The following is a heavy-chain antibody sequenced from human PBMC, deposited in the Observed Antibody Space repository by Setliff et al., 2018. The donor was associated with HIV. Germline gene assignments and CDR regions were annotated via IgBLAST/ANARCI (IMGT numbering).Heavy chain of an antibody. CDR3: ARLDWFSKNFDF. J-gene: IGHJ4*02. CDR2: AYHRGNT. CDR1: GVSISDNNW. Sequence: PSETLSLTCDVSGVSISDNNWWSWVRQPPGKGLEWIGEAYHRGNTNYNPSLKSRVTMSVDKSLNQVSLKLSSVTAADTAVYFCARLDWFSKNFDFWGQGTLVTVSS. D-gene: IGHD3-3*01. V-gene: IGHV4-4*02.